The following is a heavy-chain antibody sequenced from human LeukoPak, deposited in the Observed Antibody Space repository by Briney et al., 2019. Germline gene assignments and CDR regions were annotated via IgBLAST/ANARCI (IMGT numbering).Heavy chain of an antibody. CDR2: IYYSGST. Sequence: SETLSLTCTVSGGSISSYYWSWIRQPPGKVLEWTGYIYYSGSTNYNPSLKSRVTISVDTSKNQFSLKLSSVTAADTAVYYCARRGYGSGSFNRYYFDYWGQGTLVTVSS. D-gene: IGHD3-10*01. CDR1: GGSISSYY. V-gene: IGHV4-59*08. J-gene: IGHJ4*02. CDR3: ARRGYGSGSFNRYYFDY.